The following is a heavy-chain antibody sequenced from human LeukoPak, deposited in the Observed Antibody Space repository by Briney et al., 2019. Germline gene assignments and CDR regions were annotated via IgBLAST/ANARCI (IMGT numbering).Heavy chain of an antibody. J-gene: IGHJ5*02. Sequence: ASVKVSCKVSGYTLTELSMFWVRRAPGKGLEWMGGFDPEDGETIYAQKFQGRVTMTEDTSTDTAYMELSSLRSEDTAVYYCATVLGSGWFDPWGQGTLVTVSS. CDR1: GYTLTELS. V-gene: IGHV1-24*01. CDR2: FDPEDGET. D-gene: IGHD3-16*01. CDR3: ATVLGSGWFDP.